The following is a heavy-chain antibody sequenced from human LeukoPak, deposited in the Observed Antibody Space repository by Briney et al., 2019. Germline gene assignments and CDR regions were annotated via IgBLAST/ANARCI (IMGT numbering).Heavy chain of an antibody. CDR2: IHHSGSS. CDR1: GYSISSNNW. J-gene: IGHJ4*02. D-gene: IGHD3-3*01. V-gene: IGHV4-28*03. CDR3: ARGRFLEPYYFDY. Sequence: YPSETLSLTCGVPGYSISSNNWWGWVRQPPGKGLEWIGYIHHSGSSKYNLSLKNRVTMSLDTSKNQVSLKLSSVTAADTAVYYCARGRFLEPYYFDYWGQGTLDTVSS.